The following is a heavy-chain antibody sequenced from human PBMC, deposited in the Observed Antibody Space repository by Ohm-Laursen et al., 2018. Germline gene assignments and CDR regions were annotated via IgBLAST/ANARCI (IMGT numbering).Heavy chain of an antibody. CDR2: VSANAGST. Sequence: SLRLSCAASGFTFSSYAMIWVRQAPGKGLEWVSAVSANAGSTYYADSVKGRFTISRDNSKNTLYLQMNSLRAEDTAVYYCAKDIVVVPVTGGSFDFWAREPWSPSPQ. CDR3: AKDIVVVPVTGGSFDF. V-gene: IGHV3-23*01. D-gene: IGHD2-15*01. CDR1: GFTFSSYA. J-gene: IGHJ4*02.